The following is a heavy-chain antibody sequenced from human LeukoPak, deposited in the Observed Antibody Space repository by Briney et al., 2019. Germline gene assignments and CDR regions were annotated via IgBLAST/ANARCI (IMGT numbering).Heavy chain of an antibody. D-gene: IGHD2-2*01. CDR2: ISDTGDIP. CDR1: GFTFSNYA. CDR3: AKAPSRGYCSTTSCFYDY. V-gene: IGHV3-23*01. Sequence: GGSLRLSCAASGFTFSNYAMSWVRQAPGKGLEWVSAISDTGDIPYYADSVKGRFSISRDNSQNTLFLQMNSLRVEDTAVCYCAKAPSRGYCSTTSCFYDYWGQGTLVTVSS. J-gene: IGHJ4*02.